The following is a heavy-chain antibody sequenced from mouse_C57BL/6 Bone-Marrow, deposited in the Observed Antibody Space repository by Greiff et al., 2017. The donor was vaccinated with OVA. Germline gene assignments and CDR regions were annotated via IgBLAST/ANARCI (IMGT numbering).Heavy chain of an antibody. CDR2: ISSGGSYT. D-gene: IGHD2-5*01. J-gene: IGHJ3*01. V-gene: IGHV5-6*01. CDR3: ARSVYSNLFAY. Sequence: EVQLQESGGDLVKPGGSLKLSCAASGFTFSSYGMSWVRQTPDKRLEWVATISSGGSYTYYPDSVKGRFTISRDNAKNTLYLQMSSLKSEDTAMYYCARSVYSNLFAYWGQGTLVTVSA. CDR1: GFTFSSYG.